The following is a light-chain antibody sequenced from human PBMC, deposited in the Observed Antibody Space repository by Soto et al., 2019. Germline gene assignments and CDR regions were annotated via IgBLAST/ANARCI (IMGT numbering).Light chain of an antibody. CDR3: QQSYSTPRT. J-gene: IGKJ1*01. Sequence: DIQMTQSPSSLSASVGDRVTITCRASQSISTFLNWYQQKPGKAPKLLIYAASSLQSGVPSRFSGSRSGADFTLNIGGLQPEDFATYYCQQSYSTPRTFGQGTKVDVK. CDR1: QSISTF. CDR2: AAS. V-gene: IGKV1-39*01.